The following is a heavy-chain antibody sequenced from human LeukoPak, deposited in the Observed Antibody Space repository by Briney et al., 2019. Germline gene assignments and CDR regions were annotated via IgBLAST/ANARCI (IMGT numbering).Heavy chain of an antibody. J-gene: IGHJ4*02. CDR2: ISSSGSTI. Sequence: GGSLRLSCAASGFIFSNYAMQWVRQAPGKGLEWVSYISSSGSTIYYADSVKGRFTISRDNAKNSLYLQMNSLRAEDTAVYYCARKHDVLRYHLNPYFDYWGQGTLVTVSS. CDR3: ARKHDVLRYHLNPYFDY. D-gene: IGHD3-9*01. V-gene: IGHV3-48*03. CDR1: GFIFSNYA.